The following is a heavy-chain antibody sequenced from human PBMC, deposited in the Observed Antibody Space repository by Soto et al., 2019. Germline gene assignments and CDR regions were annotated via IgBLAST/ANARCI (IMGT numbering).Heavy chain of an antibody. CDR2: ISYSGKT. Sequence: QVQLQESGPGLVRPSQTLSLTCTVSNGSIDNTVFFWNWIRQHPGRGLEWIGYISYSGKTFYNPSLQSRVFMSLDTSTNQFSLKLSSVTAADTAVYFCARHLSGDYPNTNWFDPWGQGTLVTVSS. D-gene: IGHD4-17*01. CDR1: NGSIDNTVFF. J-gene: IGHJ5*02. V-gene: IGHV4-31*03. CDR3: ARHLSGDYPNTNWFDP.